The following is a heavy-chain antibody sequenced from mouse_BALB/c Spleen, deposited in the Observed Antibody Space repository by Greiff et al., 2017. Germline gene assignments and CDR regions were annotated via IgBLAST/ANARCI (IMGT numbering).Heavy chain of an antibody. V-gene: IGHV5-17*02. CDR2: ISSGSSTI. D-gene: IGHD2-1*01. CDR3: ARGGVYYGNYGYAMDY. J-gene: IGHJ4*01. Sequence: DVKLVESGGGLVQPGGSRKLSCAASGFTFSSFGMHWVRQAPEKGLEWVAYISSGSSTIYYADTVKGRFTISRDNPKNTLFLQMTSLRSEDTAMYYCARGGVYYGNYGYAMDYWGQGTSVTVSS. CDR1: GFTFSSFG.